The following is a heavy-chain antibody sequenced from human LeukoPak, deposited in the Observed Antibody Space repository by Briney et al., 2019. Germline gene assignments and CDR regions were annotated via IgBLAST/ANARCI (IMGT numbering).Heavy chain of an antibody. CDR1: GYTFTHYD. J-gene: IGHJ4*02. Sequence: ASVKVSCKPSGYTFTHYDICWVRQAPGQGLEWMGRISPYNGDTYYAQKLQGGVTMTTDTSTRTAYLQLESLTSDDTAVYYCARKRGGCYPDWGQGTLVIVSS. CDR3: ARKRGGCYPD. CDR2: ISPYNGDT. D-gene: IGHD2-15*01. V-gene: IGHV1-18*01.